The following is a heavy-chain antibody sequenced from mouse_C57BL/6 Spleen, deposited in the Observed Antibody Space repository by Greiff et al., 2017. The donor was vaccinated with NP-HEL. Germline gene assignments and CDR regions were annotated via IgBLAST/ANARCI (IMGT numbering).Heavy chain of an antibody. V-gene: IGHV1-54*01. Sequence: QVQLKQSGAELVRPGTSVKVSCKASGYAFTNYLIEWVKQRPGQGLEWIGVINPGSGGTNYNEKFKGKATLTADKSSSTAYMQLSSLTSEDSAVYFCASGAYYSWFAYWGQGTLVTVSA. CDR1: GYAFTNYL. D-gene: IGHD2-10*01. CDR3: ASGAYYSWFAY. J-gene: IGHJ3*01. CDR2: INPGSGGT.